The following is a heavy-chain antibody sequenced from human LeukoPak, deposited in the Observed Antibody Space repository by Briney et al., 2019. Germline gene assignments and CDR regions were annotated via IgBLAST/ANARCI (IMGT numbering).Heavy chain of an antibody. CDR1: GLTFSSYS. CDR3: AREAWDFWSGYYSDAFDI. V-gene: IGHV3-48*01. J-gene: IGHJ3*02. CDR2: ISSSSSTI. D-gene: IGHD3-3*01. Sequence: GGSLRLSCAASGLTFSSYSMNWVRQAPGKGLEWVSYISSSSSTIYYADSVKGRFTISRDNAKNSLYLQMNSLRAEDTAVYYCAREAWDFWSGYYSDAFDIWGQGTMVTVSS.